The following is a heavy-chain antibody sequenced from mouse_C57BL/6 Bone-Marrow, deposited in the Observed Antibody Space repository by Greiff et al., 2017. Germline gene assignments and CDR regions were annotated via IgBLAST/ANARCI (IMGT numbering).Heavy chain of an antibody. Sequence: QVQLQQSGPELVKPGASVKISCKASGYAFSSSWMNWVKQRPGTGLEWIGRIYPGDGDTNYNGKFKGKATLTADKSSSTAYMQLSSLTSEDSAVYFCARSGVTTVAWFDYWGQGTTLTVSS. J-gene: IGHJ2*01. CDR1: GYAFSSSW. CDR2: IYPGDGDT. D-gene: IGHD1-1*01. V-gene: IGHV1-82*01. CDR3: ARSGVTTVAWFDY.